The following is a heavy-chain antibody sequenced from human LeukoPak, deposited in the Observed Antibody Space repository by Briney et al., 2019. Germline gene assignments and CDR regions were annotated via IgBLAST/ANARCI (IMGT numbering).Heavy chain of an antibody. CDR1: GFTFDDYA. J-gene: IGHJ6*03. CDR2: ISWDGGST. V-gene: IGHV3-43D*04. Sequence: GGSLRLSCAASGFTFDDYAMPWVRQAPGKGLEWVSLISWDGGSTYYADSVKGRFTISRDNSKNSLYLQMNSLRAEDTALYYCAKSASGWDYYMDVWGKGTTVTVSS. CDR3: AKSASGWDYYMDV. D-gene: IGHD6-19*01.